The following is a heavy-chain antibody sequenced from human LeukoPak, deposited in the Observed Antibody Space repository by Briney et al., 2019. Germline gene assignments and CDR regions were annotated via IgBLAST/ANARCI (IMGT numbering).Heavy chain of an antibody. V-gene: IGHV1-69*04. J-gene: IGHJ4*02. CDR2: IIPILGIA. CDR1: GGTFSSYA. Sequence: SVKVSCKASGGTFSSYAISWVRQAPGQGLEWMGRIIPILGIANYAQKFQGRVTITADKSTSTAYMELSSLRSEDTAVYYCARTSCHYSYGYGGGLYFDYWGQGTLVTVSS. D-gene: IGHD5-18*01. CDR3: ARTSCHYSYGYGGGLYFDY.